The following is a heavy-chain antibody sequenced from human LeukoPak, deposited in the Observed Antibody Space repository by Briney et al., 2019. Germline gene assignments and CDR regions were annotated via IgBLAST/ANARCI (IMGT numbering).Heavy chain of an antibody. J-gene: IGHJ4*02. CDR1: GGSISSSSYY. D-gene: IGHD3-22*01. CDR2: IYYSGST. V-gene: IGHV4-39*07. Sequence: SETLSLTCTVSGGSISSSSYYWGWIRQPPGKGLEWIGSIYYSGSTYYNPSLKSRVTTSVDTSKNQFSLKLSSVTAADTAVYYCARGKLTLDYYDSSGYFFDYWGQGTLVTVSS. CDR3: ARGKLTLDYYDSSGYFFDY.